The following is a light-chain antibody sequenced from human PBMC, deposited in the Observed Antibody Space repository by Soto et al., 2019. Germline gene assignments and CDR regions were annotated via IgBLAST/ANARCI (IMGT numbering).Light chain of an antibody. V-gene: IGLV2-14*01. CDR2: EVS. Sequence: QSVLTQPASVSGSPGQSITISCTGTSSDVGGYNYVSWYQQHPGKAPKLMIYEVSNRPSGVSNRFSGSKSGNTASLTISGLQAEGEADYYCSSYTSSSTYVFGTGNKGNGL. J-gene: IGLJ1*01. CDR1: SSDVGGYNY. CDR3: SSYTSSSTYV.